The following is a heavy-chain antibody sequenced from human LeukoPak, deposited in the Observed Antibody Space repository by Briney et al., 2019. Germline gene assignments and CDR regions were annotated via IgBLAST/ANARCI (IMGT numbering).Heavy chain of an antibody. Sequence: GGSQALSCAVSVFTFSSHAMSGVRQAPGKGLEWVSAISVSGGRTYYADSVKGRFTISRDNSKNTLYLQMNSLRAEDTAVYYCAKAIGYNWNHFDNWGQGTLVIVSS. CDR2: ISVSGGRT. D-gene: IGHD1-20*01. CDR3: AKAIGYNWNHFDN. CDR1: VFTFSSHA. V-gene: IGHV3-23*01. J-gene: IGHJ4*02.